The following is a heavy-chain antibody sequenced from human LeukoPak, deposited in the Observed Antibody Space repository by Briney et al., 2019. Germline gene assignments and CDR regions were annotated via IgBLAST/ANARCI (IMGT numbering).Heavy chain of an antibody. D-gene: IGHD2-2*01. Sequence: GASVKVSCKASGYTFTSYYMHWVRQAPGQGLEWMGWISAYNGNTNYAQKLQGRVTMTTDTSTSTAYMELRSLRSDDTAVYYCARPRPSKKYQLHRNHAFDIWGQGTMVTVSS. CDR1: GYTFTSYY. CDR2: ISAYNGNT. V-gene: IGHV1-18*04. J-gene: IGHJ3*02. CDR3: ARPRPSKKYQLHRNHAFDI.